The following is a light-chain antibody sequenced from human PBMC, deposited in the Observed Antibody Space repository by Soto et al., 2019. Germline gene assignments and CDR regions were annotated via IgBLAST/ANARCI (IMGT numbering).Light chain of an antibody. CDR3: QKYTNVPA. J-gene: IGKJ4*01. CDR2: AVS. Sequence: DIPMTQSPSSLSASVGDRVTITCRASQGISNYLAWYQQIPGKVPKLLISAVSTLQSGVPSRFSGSGSGTDFTLTISSLQPEDVATYYCQKYTNVPAFGGGTKVDIK. V-gene: IGKV1-27*01. CDR1: QGISNY.